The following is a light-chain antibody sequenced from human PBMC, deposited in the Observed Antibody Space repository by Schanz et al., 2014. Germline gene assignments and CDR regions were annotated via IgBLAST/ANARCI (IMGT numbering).Light chain of an antibody. CDR1: SSNIGNNY. CDR2: DTS. CDR3: GTWDNSLSAGV. Sequence: QSVLTQPPSVSAAPGQKVTISCSGSSSNIGNNYVSWYQHLPGTAPKLLIYDTSKRPSGIPDRFSGSKSGTSATLGITGLQTGDEADFYCGTWDNSLSAGVFGGGTKLTVL. V-gene: IGLV1-51*01. J-gene: IGLJ3*02.